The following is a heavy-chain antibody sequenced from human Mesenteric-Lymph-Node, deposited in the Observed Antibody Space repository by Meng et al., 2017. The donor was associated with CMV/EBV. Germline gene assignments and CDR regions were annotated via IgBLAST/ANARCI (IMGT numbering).Heavy chain of an antibody. V-gene: IGHV1-46*01. Sequence: ASVKVSCKASGYTFTHYYIHWVRQAPGQGLEWLGIINPSGGRTSYAQKFQGRVTMTSYISTTTVYMELSSLKSEDTAVYYCARYYDSSGLYYEDFDYWGQGTPVTV. CDR1: GYTFTHYY. D-gene: IGHD3-22*01. J-gene: IGHJ4*02. CDR3: ARYYDSSGLYYEDFDY. CDR2: INPSGGRT.